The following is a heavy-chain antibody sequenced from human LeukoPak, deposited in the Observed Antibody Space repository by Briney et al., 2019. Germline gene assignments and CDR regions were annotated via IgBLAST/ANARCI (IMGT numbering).Heavy chain of an antibody. V-gene: IGHV4-59*08. Sequence: SETLSLTCSVSSGSISTYYWSWIRQPPGKGREWSGYIYYTRTTDYNPSRKSRVTISLDTSKDQFYLQLSSVTAAATAVYYCARSLSSTGYYYYGMDVWGQGTTVTVSS. D-gene: IGHD6-13*01. J-gene: IGHJ6*02. CDR3: ARSLSSTGYYYYGMDV. CDR1: SGSISTYY. CDR2: IYYTRTT.